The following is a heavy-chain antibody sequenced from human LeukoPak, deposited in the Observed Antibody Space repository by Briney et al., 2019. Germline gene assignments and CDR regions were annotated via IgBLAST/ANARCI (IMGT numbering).Heavy chain of an antibody. D-gene: IGHD6-19*01. CDR3: ARGYSSGWYDAFDI. Sequence: SETLSLTCAVSSYSISSGYYWGWIRQPPGKGLEWIGSISHSGSTYYNPFLTSRVTISVDTSKNQFSLKLSSVTAADTAVYYCARGYSSGWYDAFDIWGQGTMVTVSS. V-gene: IGHV4-38-2*01. CDR2: ISHSGST. J-gene: IGHJ3*02. CDR1: SYSISSGYY.